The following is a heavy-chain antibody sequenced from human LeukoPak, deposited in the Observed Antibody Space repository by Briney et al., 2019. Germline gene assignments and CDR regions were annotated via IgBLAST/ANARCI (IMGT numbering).Heavy chain of an antibody. CDR3: ARPALWFGESLFDY. V-gene: IGHV4-38-2*02. CDR2: IYHSGST. CDR1: GYSISSGYY. J-gene: IGHJ4*02. D-gene: IGHD3-10*01. Sequence: SETLSLTCTVSGYSISSGYYWGWIRQPPGKGLEWIGSIYHSGSTYYNPSLKSRVTISVDTSKNQFSLKLSSVTAADTAVYYCARPALWFGESLFDYWGQGTLVTVSS.